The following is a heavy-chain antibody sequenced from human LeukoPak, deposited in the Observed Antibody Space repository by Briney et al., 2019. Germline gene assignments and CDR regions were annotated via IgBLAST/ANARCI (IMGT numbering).Heavy chain of an antibody. V-gene: IGHV3-15*01. CDR3: TTKAIPHKSYYDSSGPL. CDR1: GFTFSNAW. D-gene: IGHD3-22*01. CDR2: IKSKTDGGTT. Sequence: GGSLRLSCAASGFTFSNAWMSWVRQAPGKGLEWVGRIKSKTDGGTTDYAAPVKGRFTISRDDSKNTLYLQMNSLKTEDTAVYYCTTKAIPHKSYYDSSGPLWGQGTLVTVSS. J-gene: IGHJ4*02.